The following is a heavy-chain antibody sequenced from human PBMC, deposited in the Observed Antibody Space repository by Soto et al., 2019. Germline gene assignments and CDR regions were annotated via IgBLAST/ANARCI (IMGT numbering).Heavy chain of an antibody. V-gene: IGHV3-23*01. J-gene: IGHJ4*02. D-gene: IGHD3-22*01. CDR2: ISGSGGST. CDR1: GFTFSSYA. Sequence: QPGGSLRLSCAASGFTFSSYAMSWVRQAPGKGLEWVSAISGSGGSTYYADSVKGRFTISRDNSKNTLYLQMNSLRAEDTAVYYCAKDRTSITMIVVVITPPQSLDYWGQGTLVTVSS. CDR3: AKDRTSITMIVVVITPPQSLDY.